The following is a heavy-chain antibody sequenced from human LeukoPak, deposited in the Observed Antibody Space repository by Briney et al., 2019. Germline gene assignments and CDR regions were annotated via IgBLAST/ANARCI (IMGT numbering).Heavy chain of an antibody. CDR1: GDTVSSSSAS. D-gene: IGHD4-23*01. CDR3: VRAGDHLIYGGIDI. J-gene: IGHJ3*02. Sequence: SQTLSLTCAISGDTVSSSSASWNWIRQSPSRGLEWLGRTYCRSKWYSDYAVALRGRVTINPDTSKNQISLHLNSLTPEDTAVYYCVRAGDHLIYGGIDIWGLGTVVTVSS. CDR2: TYCRSKWYS. V-gene: IGHV6-1*01.